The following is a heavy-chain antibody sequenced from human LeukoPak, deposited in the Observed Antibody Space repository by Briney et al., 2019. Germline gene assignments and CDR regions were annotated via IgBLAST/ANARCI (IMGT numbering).Heavy chain of an antibody. CDR1: GGTFSSYA. V-gene: IGHV1-69*13. CDR2: IIPIFGTA. D-gene: IGHD4-23*01. CDR3: ARDSAFGDYGGIHDRY. Sequence: ASVKVSCKASGGTFSSYAISWVRQAPGQGLEWMGGIIPIFGTANYAQKFQGRVTITADESTSTAYMELSSLRSEDTAVYYCARDSAFGDYGGIHDRYWGQGTLVTVSS. J-gene: IGHJ4*02.